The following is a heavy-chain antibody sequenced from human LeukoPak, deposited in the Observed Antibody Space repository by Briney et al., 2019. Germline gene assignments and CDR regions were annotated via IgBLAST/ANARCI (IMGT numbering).Heavy chain of an antibody. CDR2: IYPGDSDT. CDR3: ARLTRGYCGSPSCYNPGWFDP. D-gene: IGHD2-2*02. CDR1: GYRFTSYW. V-gene: IGHV5-51*01. Sequence: PGESLKISCKGSGYRFTSYWIGWVRQMPGKGLEWMGIIYPGDSDTRYSPSFQGQVTISADKSISTAYLQWSSLKASDTAMYYCARLTRGYCGSPSCYNPGWFDPWGQGTLVTVSS. J-gene: IGHJ5*02.